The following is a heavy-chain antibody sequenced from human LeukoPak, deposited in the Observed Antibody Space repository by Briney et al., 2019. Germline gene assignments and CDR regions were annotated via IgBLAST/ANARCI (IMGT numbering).Heavy chain of an antibody. V-gene: IGHV1-69*05. Sequence: GASVTVSCTASGGTFSSYAISWVRQAPGEGLEWMGGIIPIFGTANYAQKFQGRVTITTDESTSTAYMELSSLRSEDTAVYYCAIGLGKGYFDYWGQGTLVTVSS. CDR1: GGTFSSYA. J-gene: IGHJ4*02. CDR2: IIPIFGTA. CDR3: AIGLGKGYFDY. D-gene: IGHD5/OR15-5a*01.